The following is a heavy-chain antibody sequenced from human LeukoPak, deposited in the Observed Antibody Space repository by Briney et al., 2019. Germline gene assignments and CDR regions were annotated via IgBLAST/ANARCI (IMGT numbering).Heavy chain of an antibody. V-gene: IGHV3-23*01. CDR2: ISDSGGST. Sequence: GGSLRLSCAASGFTFSSYAMSWVRQAPGQGLEWVSSISDSGGSTFYADSVKGRFTISRDNSKNTLYLQMNSLRAEDTAVYSCAKDQHMVRGLIPDYWGQGTLVTVSS. D-gene: IGHD3-10*01. CDR1: GFTFSSYA. CDR3: AKDQHMVRGLIPDY. J-gene: IGHJ4*02.